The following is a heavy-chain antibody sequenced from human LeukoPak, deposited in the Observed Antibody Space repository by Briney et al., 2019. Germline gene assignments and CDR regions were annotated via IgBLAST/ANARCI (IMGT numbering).Heavy chain of an antibody. Sequence: GGSLRLSCAASGFTFSSYAMSWVRQPPGKGLEWVSAISGSGGSTYYADSVKARFTISRDNSKNTLYLQMNSLRDEDTAVYYCAKDLTMIVVVTTTSRGDYWGQGTLVTVSS. CDR3: AKDLTMIVVVTTTSRGDY. V-gene: IGHV3-23*01. J-gene: IGHJ4*02. CDR1: GFTFSSYA. CDR2: ISGSGGST. D-gene: IGHD3-22*01.